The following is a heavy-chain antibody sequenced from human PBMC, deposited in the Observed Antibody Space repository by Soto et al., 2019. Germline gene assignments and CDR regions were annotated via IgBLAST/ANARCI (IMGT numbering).Heavy chain of an antibody. Sequence: GGSLRLSCAASGFTFSSYAMSWVRQAPGKGLEWVSAISGSGGSTYYADSVKGRFTISRDSSTNTLYLQMNSLRAEDTAVYYCAKDRGLLWFGELSTCFDYWGQGTLVTVSS. V-gene: IGHV3-23*01. J-gene: IGHJ4*02. D-gene: IGHD3-10*01. CDR2: ISGSGGST. CDR1: GFTFSSYA. CDR3: AKDRGLLWFGELSTCFDY.